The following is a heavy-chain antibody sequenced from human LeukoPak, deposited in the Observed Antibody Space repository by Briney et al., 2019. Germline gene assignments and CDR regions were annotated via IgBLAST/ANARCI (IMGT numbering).Heavy chain of an antibody. Sequence: GGSLRLSCAASGFTFNHYVMHWVRQAPGKGLEWVTIISNDGSNKYYADPVKGRFSISRDNSKNTLYLQMNSLRAEDTAVYYCARAPPYYDFWSGPFDYWGQGTLVTVSS. CDR1: GFTFNHYV. D-gene: IGHD3-3*01. J-gene: IGHJ4*02. V-gene: IGHV3-30-3*01. CDR3: ARAPPYYDFWSGPFDY. CDR2: ISNDGSNK.